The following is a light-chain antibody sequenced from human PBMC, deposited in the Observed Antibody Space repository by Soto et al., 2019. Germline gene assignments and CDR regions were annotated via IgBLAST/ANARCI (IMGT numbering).Light chain of an antibody. CDR2: LNSDGSH. J-gene: IGLJ3*02. CDR3: QTWGTGILV. CDR1: SGHSSYA. Sequence: QSVLTQSPSASASLGASVKLTCALSSGHSSYAIAWHQQQPEKGPRALMKLNSDGSHTRGDGIPDRFSGSSSGAARYLTISSLQSEDEADYYCQTWGTGILVFGGGTKVTVL. V-gene: IGLV4-69*01.